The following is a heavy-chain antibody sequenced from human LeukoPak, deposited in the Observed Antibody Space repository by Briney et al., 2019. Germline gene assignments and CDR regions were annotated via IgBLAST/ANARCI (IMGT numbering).Heavy chain of an antibody. CDR2: VNAGNGNT. J-gene: IGHJ4*02. V-gene: IGHV1-3*01. D-gene: IGHD3-22*01. CDR3: ARGGPRILYYSSGYYNY. Sequence: ASVKVSCKASGYTFTSYAMHWVRQAPGQRLEWMGWVNAGNGNTKYSQKFQGRVTITRDTSASTAYMELSSLRSEDTAVYYCARGGPRILYYSSGYYNYWGQGTLVTVSS. CDR1: GYTFTSYA.